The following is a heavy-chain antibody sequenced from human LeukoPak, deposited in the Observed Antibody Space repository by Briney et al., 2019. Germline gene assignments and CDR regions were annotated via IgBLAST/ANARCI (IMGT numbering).Heavy chain of an antibody. V-gene: IGHV4-4*07. J-gene: IGHJ4*02. D-gene: IGHD1-26*01. CDR2: IYTSASGST. Sequence: SDTLSLTCTVSGGSISDYYWSWIRQPAGKGLEWIGHIYTSASGSTNYNPSLKSRVTMSVDTSKNQLSLRLSSVTAADTAVYYCARDLKWSYGTEYWGQGTLVTVSS. CDR3: ARDLKWSYGTEY. CDR1: GGSISDYY.